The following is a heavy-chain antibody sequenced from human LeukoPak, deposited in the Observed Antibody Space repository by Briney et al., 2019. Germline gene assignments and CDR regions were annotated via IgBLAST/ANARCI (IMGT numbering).Heavy chain of an antibody. Sequence: PSETLSLTCTVPGGSISSSSQYWGWIRQPPGKWLEWIGSIYYSGSTYYNPSLKSRVTISVDTSKNQFSLKLSSVTAADTAVYYCARRVVVVTSHDAFDIWGQGTMVTVSS. J-gene: IGHJ3*02. CDR3: ARRVVVVTSHDAFDI. D-gene: IGHD2-21*02. CDR2: IYYSGST. CDR1: GGSISSSSQY. V-gene: IGHV4-39*01.